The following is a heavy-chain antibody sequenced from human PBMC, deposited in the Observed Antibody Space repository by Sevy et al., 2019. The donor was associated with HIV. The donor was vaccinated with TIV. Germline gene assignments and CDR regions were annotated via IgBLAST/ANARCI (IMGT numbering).Heavy chain of an antibody. Sequence: GGSLRLSCAASEFIFSDYAMNWVRQTPGKGLEWVSSINGKGRSTHYADSVEGRFTISRDNSKSTLFLQMNSLRAEDTAVYYCAKTINSGGGAVPAANYYYYGMDVWVQGTTVTVSS. CDR2: INGKGRST. CDR3: AKTINSGGGAVPAANYYYYGMDV. CDR1: EFIFSDYA. J-gene: IGHJ6*02. V-gene: IGHV3-23*01. D-gene: IGHD2-2*01.